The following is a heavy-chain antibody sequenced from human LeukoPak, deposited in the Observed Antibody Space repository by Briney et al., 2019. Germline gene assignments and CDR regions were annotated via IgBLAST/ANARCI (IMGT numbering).Heavy chain of an antibody. J-gene: IGHJ5*02. Sequence: GGSLRLSCAASGFTFDDYGMSWVRQAPGKGLEWVSGINWNGGSTGYADSVKGRFTISRDNAKNSLYLQMNSLRAEDTALYHCARDFPGILFLEFFRRGLYNWFDPWGQGTLVTVSS. V-gene: IGHV3-20*01. CDR3: ARDFPGILFLEFFRRGLYNWFDP. D-gene: IGHD3-3*01. CDR2: INWNGGST. CDR1: GFTFDDYG.